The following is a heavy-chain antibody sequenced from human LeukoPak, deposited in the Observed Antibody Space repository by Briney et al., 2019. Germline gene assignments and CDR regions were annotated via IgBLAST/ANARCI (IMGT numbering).Heavy chain of an antibody. D-gene: IGHD1-26*01. CDR1: GFTFDDYG. CDR3: ARGEEWELVDDTFDS. V-gene: IGHV3-21*01. CDR2: ISSSSSFI. Sequence: GGSLRLSCAASGFTFDDYGMSWVRQAPGKGLVWVSSISSSSSFIYYADSVRGRFTISRDNAKNSLYLQMNSLRAEDTAVYYCARGEEWELVDDTFDSWGQGTMVTVSS. J-gene: IGHJ3*02.